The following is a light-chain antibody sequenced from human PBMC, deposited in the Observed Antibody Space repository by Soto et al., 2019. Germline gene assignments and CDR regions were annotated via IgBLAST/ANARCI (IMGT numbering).Light chain of an antibody. CDR1: QRVSSY. Sequence: EVVLTQSPATLSLSPGDSATLSCRASQRVSSYLAWYQQKPGQAPRLLMYEASTRATGIPARFSGGGSGTVFTLTISSLEPEDFAVYYCQQRSDWPWTFCQGTKVDIK. CDR2: EAS. J-gene: IGKJ1*01. CDR3: QQRSDWPWT. V-gene: IGKV3-11*01.